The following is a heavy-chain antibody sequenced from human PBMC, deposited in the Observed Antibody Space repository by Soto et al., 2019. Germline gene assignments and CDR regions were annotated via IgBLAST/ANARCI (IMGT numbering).Heavy chain of an antibody. CDR2: IRPSGGST. Sequence: GASVKVSCKASGYTFTSYYMLWVRQAPGQGLEWMGIIRPSGGSTTYAQKFQGRVTMTRDTSTSTVYMELSSLRSEDTAVYYCARDIPYCGGVCHDAFDIWGQGTMVTVSS. CDR3: ARDIPYCGGVCHDAFDI. D-gene: IGHD2-21*02. V-gene: IGHV1-46*01. J-gene: IGHJ3*02. CDR1: GYTFTSYY.